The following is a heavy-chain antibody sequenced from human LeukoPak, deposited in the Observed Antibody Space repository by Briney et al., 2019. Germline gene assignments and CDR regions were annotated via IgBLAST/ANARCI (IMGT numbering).Heavy chain of an antibody. CDR2: IKQDGSEK. Sequence: GGSLRLSCAASEFTFSTYWMTWVRQAPGKGLEWVADIKQDGSEKYYVDSVKGRFTISRQNAKKSLFLQMNSLRAEDTAVYYCAKLGDILTGYPYFFDYWGQGTLVTVSS. D-gene: IGHD3-9*01. V-gene: IGHV3-7*03. J-gene: IGHJ4*02. CDR3: AKLGDILTGYPYFFDY. CDR1: EFTFSTYW.